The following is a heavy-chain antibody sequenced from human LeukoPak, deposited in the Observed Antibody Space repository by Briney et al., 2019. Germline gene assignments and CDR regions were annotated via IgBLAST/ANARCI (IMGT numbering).Heavy chain of an antibody. CDR2: IYYSGST. D-gene: IGHD4-11*01. J-gene: IGHJ5*02. Sequence: SETLSLTCTVSGGSISSSSYYWGWIRQPPGKGLEWIGSIYYSGSTYYNPSLKNRVTISVDTSKNQFSLKLSSVTAADTAVYYCARDGGYSNYNWFDPWGQGTLVTVSS. V-gene: IGHV4-39*07. CDR1: GGSISSSSYY. CDR3: ARDGGYSNYNWFDP.